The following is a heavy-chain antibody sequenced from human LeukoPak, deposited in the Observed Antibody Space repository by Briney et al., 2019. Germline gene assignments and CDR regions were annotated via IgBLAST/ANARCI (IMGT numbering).Heavy chain of an antibody. Sequence: GGSLRLSCAASGFTLSSYWIHWVRQAPGKGLVWVSRINSDGSSTSYADSVKGRFTISRDNAKNTLYLQMNSLRAEDTAVYYCARGYCSSTSCYVPYYYGMDVWGQGTTVTVSS. CDR1: GFTLSSYW. J-gene: IGHJ6*02. D-gene: IGHD2-2*01. V-gene: IGHV3-74*01. CDR3: ARGYCSSTSCYVPYYYGMDV. CDR2: INSDGSST.